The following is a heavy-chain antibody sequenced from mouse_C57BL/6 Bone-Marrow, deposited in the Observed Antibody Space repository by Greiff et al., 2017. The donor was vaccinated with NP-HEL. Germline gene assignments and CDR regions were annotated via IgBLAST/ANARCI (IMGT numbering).Heavy chain of an antibody. CDR2: ISDGGSYT. V-gene: IGHV5-4*01. J-gene: IGHJ2*01. CDR3: ARDLLYYYGSSPFDY. Sequence: DVQLVESGGGLVKPGGSLKLSCAASGFTFSSYAMSWVRQTPEKRLEWVATISDGGSYTYYPDNVKGRFTISRDNAKNNLYLQMSHLKSEDTAMYYCARDLLYYYGSSPFDYWGQGTTLTVSS. D-gene: IGHD1-1*01. CDR1: GFTFSSYA.